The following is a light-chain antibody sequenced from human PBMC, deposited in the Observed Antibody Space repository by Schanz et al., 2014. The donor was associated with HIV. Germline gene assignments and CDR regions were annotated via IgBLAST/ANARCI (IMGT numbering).Light chain of an antibody. CDR2: DVS. Sequence: QSALTQPRSVSGSPGQSVTISCIGTSSDVGGYNYVSWYQQHPGKAPKLMIYDVSNRPSGVSSRFSGSKSGNTASLTISGLQAEDEADYYCCSYTTTSTYVFGAGTKLTVL. CDR3: CSYTTTSTYV. V-gene: IGLV2-14*03. CDR1: SSDVGGYNY. J-gene: IGLJ1*01.